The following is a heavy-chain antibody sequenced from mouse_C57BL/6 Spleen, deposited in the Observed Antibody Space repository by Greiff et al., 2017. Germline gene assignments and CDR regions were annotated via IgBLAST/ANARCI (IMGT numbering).Heavy chain of an antibody. J-gene: IGHJ4*01. V-gene: IGHV1-5*01. Sequence: VQLQQSGTVLARPGASVKMSCKTSGYTFTSYWMHWVKQRPGQGLEWIGAIYPGNSDTSYNQKFKGKATLTAVTSASTAYMELSSLTSEDSAVYYGTSHYCGSSSLGAMEYWGQGTSVTVSS. CDR1: GYTFTSYW. CDR2: IYPGNSDT. CDR3: TSHYCGSSSLGAMEY. D-gene: IGHD1-1*01.